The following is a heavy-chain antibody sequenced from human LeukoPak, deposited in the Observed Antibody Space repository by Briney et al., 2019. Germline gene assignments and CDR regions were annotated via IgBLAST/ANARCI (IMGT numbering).Heavy chain of an antibody. Sequence: GASVKVSCKASGCTFTSYYMHWVRQAPGQGLEWMGIINPSGGSTSYAQKFQGRVTMTRDTSTSTVYMELSSLRSEDTAVYYCARANDYYGSGSYYTDLSFDYWGQGTLVTVSS. J-gene: IGHJ4*02. CDR2: INPSGGST. CDR1: GCTFTSYY. V-gene: IGHV1-46*01. CDR3: ARANDYYGSGSYYTDLSFDY. D-gene: IGHD3-10*01.